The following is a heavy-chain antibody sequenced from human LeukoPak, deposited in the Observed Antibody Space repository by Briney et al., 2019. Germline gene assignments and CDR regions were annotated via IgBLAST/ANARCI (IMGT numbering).Heavy chain of an antibody. D-gene: IGHD5-24*01. CDR2: ISAYNGNT. Sequence: ASVKVSCKASGYTFTSYGISWVRQAPGQGLEWMGWISAYNGNTNYAQKFQGRVTMTRNTSISTAYMELSSLRSEDTAVYYCARYGYSEYYFDYWGQGTLVTVSS. V-gene: IGHV1-18*01. J-gene: IGHJ4*02. CDR3: ARYGYSEYYFDY. CDR1: GYTFTSYG.